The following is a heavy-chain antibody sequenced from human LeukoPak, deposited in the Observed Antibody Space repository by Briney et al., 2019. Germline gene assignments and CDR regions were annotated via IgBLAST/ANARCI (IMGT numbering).Heavy chain of an antibody. CDR2: IYPGDSDT. V-gene: IGHV5-51*01. Sequence: NPGESLQISCKGSGYSFTSYWIGWVRQVPGKGLEWMGIIYPGDSDTIYSPSFQGQVTISVDKSISTAYLQWSSLKASDTAMYYCARRSGWYYFDYWGQGILVTVSS. CDR3: ARRSGWYYFDY. CDR1: GYSFTSYW. D-gene: IGHD6-19*01. J-gene: IGHJ4*02.